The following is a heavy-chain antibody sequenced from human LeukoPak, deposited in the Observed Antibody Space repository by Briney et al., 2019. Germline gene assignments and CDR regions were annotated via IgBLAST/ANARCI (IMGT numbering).Heavy chain of an antibody. J-gene: IGHJ4*02. Sequence: SETLSLTCTVSAGSISSYYWSWIRQPPGKGLEWIGYIYYSGSTNYNPSLKSRVTISVDTSKNQFSLKLSSVTAADTAVYYCASSQGLRLGEKGDLGYWGQGTLVTVSS. D-gene: IGHD3-16*01. CDR2: IYYSGST. CDR3: ASSQGLRLGEKGDLGY. V-gene: IGHV4-59*01. CDR1: AGSISSYY.